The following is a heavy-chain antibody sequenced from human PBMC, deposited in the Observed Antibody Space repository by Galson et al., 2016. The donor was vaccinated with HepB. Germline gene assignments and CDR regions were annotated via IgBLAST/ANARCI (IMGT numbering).Heavy chain of an antibody. J-gene: IGHJ3*02. D-gene: IGHD2-15*01. CDR1: RFTFSSYS. CDR3: ARPGYCSGSSCYVPFDI. V-gene: IGHV3-30*03. Sequence: SLTLSCAASRFTFSSYSMTWVRQAPGKGLEWVAVISYDGSSKYYADSVKGRFTISRDKSKNTLYVQMNSLRAEDTAVYYCARPGYCSGSSCYVPFDIWGQGTVATVSS. CDR2: ISYDGSSK.